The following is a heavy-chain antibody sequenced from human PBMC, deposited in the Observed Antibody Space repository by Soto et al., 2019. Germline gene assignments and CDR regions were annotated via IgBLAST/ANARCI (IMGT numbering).Heavy chain of an antibody. Sequence: GGSLRLSCAASGFTFRSYSMNWVRQAPGKGLEWVSYISISSRTIYYADSVKGRFTISRDDAKNSLYLQMNSLRDEDTSVYYCARDNGIAGSFDPWGQGTLVTVSS. J-gene: IGHJ5*02. CDR2: ISISSRTI. V-gene: IGHV3-48*02. CDR1: GFTFRSYS. D-gene: IGHD6-13*01. CDR3: ARDNGIAGSFDP.